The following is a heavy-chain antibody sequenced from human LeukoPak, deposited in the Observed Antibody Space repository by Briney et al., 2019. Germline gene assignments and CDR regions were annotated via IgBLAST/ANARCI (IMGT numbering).Heavy chain of an antibody. J-gene: IGHJ6*02. CDR1: GGTFSSYA. CDR2: IIPILGIA. D-gene: IGHD3-3*01. CDR3: ARVSIFGVVAHYYYYGMDV. V-gene: IGHV1-69*04. Sequence: PVNVSCKASGGTFSSYAISWVRQAPGQGLEWMGRIIPILGIANYAQKFQGRVTITADKSTSTAYMELSSLRSEDTAVYYCARVSIFGVVAHYYYYGMDVWGQGTTVTVSS.